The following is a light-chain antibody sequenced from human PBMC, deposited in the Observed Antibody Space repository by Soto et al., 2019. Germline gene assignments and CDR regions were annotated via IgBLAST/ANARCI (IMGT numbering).Light chain of an antibody. Sequence: EIVMTQSPATLSVSPGERATLSCRASQSVYTTLAWYQQRPGQAPRLLIYSASTRATGIPARFSGGGSGTEFTLTISSLQSEDFAVYYCQQYNKWPLTFGGGTTVEIK. CDR3: QQYNKWPLT. CDR1: QSVYTT. CDR2: SAS. V-gene: IGKV3-15*01. J-gene: IGKJ4*01.